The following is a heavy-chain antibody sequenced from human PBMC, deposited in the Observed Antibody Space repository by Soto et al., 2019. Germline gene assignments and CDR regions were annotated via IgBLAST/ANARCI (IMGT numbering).Heavy chain of an antibody. Sequence: QITLKESGPTLVKPTQTLTLTCTFSGFSLSTSGVGVGWIRQPPGKALEWLALIYWDDDKRYSPSLKSRLTITKDTSKNQVVLTMTNMDPVDTATYYCAREDVLRYFDWLLPVGAFDIWGQGTMVTVSS. J-gene: IGHJ3*02. CDR3: AREDVLRYFDWLLPVGAFDI. CDR1: GFSLSTSGVG. V-gene: IGHV2-5*02. CDR2: IYWDDDK. D-gene: IGHD3-9*01.